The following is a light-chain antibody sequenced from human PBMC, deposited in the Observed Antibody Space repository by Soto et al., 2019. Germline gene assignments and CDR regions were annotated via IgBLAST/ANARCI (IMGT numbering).Light chain of an antibody. J-gene: IGLJ3*02. CDR3: SSYTSSSTLV. CDR1: SGNIASNY. V-gene: IGLV2-14*01. CDR2: EVS. Sequence: LTQPHSVSESPGKTVTISCTRSSGNIASNYVSWYQQYPGKAPKLMIYEVSNRPSGVSNRFSGSKSGNTASLTISGLQAEDEADYYCSSYTSSSTLVFGGGTQLTVL.